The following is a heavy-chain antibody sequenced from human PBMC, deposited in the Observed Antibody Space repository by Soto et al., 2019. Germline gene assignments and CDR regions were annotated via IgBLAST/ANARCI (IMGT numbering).Heavy chain of an antibody. CDR2: ISAYNGNT. V-gene: IGHV1-18*01. CDR3: AREMKQVTIFGVVMRGVNWFDP. CDR1: GYTFTSYG. Sequence: ASVKVSCKASGYTFTSYGINWVRQAPGQGNEWKSWISAYNGNTNYAQKLQGRVTMIKDTSTSTAYMKMRSLRSDDTAVYYFAREMKQVTIFGVVMRGVNWFDPWGQGTLVTVSS. J-gene: IGHJ5*02. D-gene: IGHD3-3*01.